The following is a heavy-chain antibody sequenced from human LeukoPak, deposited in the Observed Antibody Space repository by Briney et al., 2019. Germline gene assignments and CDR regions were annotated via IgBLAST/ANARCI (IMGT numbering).Heavy chain of an antibody. D-gene: IGHD2-2*01. CDR3: ARRPKDIVVVPGVDYGMDV. CDR2: IYTSGNT. J-gene: IGHJ6*02. V-gene: IGHV4-4*07. CDR1: GASISNYY. Sequence: PSETLSLTCTVSGASISNYYWIWIRQPAGKGLEWIGLIYTSGNTNYNPSLKSRVTMSVDTSKNQFSLKLSSVTAADTAVYYCARRPKDIVVVPGVDYGMDVWGQGTTVTVSS.